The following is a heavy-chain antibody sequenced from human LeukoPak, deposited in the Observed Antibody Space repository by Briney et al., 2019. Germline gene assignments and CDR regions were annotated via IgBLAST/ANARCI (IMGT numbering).Heavy chain of an antibody. CDR3: AREQKSIVSYFNY. V-gene: IGHV1-18*01. Sequence: ASVKVSCKASGYTFTSYDISWVRQAPGQGLEWMGWINTYNGNTNYPQKLQGRVTMTTDTSTSTAYMELRNLRSDDTAVYYCAREQKSIVSYFNYWGQGTLVTVSS. D-gene: IGHD2-21*01. CDR2: INTYNGNT. J-gene: IGHJ4*02. CDR1: GYTFTSYD.